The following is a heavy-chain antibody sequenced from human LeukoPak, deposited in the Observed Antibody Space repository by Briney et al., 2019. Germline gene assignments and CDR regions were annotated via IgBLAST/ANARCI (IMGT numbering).Heavy chain of an antibody. D-gene: IGHD6-19*01. J-gene: IGHJ3*02. V-gene: IGHV3-21*01. Sequence: PGGSLRLSCAASGFTFSSYSMNWVRQAPGKGLEWVSSISSSSSYIYYADSVKGRFTISRDNAKNSLYLQMNSLRAEDTAVYYCARARQSSGWKRGGAFDIWGQGTMVTVSS. CDR3: ARARQSSGWKRGGAFDI. CDR2: ISSSSSYI. CDR1: GFTFSSYS.